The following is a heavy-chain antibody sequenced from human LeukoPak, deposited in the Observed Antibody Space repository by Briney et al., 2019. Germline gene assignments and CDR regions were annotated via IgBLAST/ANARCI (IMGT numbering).Heavy chain of an antibody. J-gene: IGHJ4*02. CDR2: IYYSGST. CDR1: GGSISSGDYY. Sequence: SETLSLTCTVSGGSISSGDYYWSWLRQPPGTGLEWIGYIYYSGSTYYNPSLKSRVTISVDTSKNQFSLKLSSVTAADTAVYYCARSLGLQLRSPLFDYWGQGTLVTVSS. D-gene: IGHD5-24*01. V-gene: IGHV4-30-4*01. CDR3: ARSLGLQLRSPLFDY.